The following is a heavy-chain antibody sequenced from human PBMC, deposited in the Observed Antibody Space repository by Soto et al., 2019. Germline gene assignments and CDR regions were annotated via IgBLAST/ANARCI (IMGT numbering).Heavy chain of an antibody. CDR1: GLSVSDNY. D-gene: IGHD3-3*01. V-gene: IGHV3-15*01. J-gene: IGHJ6*02. Sequence: PGGSLRLSCGASGLSVSDNYMGWVRQAPGKGLEWVGRIKSKTDGGTTDYAAPVKGRFTISRDDSKNTLYLQMNSLKTEDTAVYYCTTDPSPYYDFWSGYYTPLYYYGMDVWGQGTTVTVSS. CDR3: TTDPSPYYDFWSGYYTPLYYYGMDV. CDR2: IKSKTDGGTT.